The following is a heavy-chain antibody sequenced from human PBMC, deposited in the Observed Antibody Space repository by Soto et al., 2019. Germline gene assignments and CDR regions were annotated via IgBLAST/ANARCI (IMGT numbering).Heavy chain of an antibody. Sequence: PSETLSLTCTVSGGSISSYYWSWIRQPPGKGLEWIGYIYYSGSTNYNPSLKSRVTISVDTSKNQFSLKLNSMTAADTAVYYCARDLWGYCGTDCYPLDVWGQGTTVTVS. D-gene: IGHD2-21*02. V-gene: IGHV4-59*01. CDR1: GGSISSYY. J-gene: IGHJ6*02. CDR3: ARDLWGYCGTDCYPLDV. CDR2: IYYSGST.